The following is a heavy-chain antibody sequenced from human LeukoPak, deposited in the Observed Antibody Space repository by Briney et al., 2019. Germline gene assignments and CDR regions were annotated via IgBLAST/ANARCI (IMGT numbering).Heavy chain of an antibody. CDR1: GYTFTGYY. J-gene: IGHJ4*02. CDR2: MNPNSGGT. CDR3: TRAPSSGPFDY. Sequence: AASVKVSCKASGYTFTGYYIHWVRQAPGQGLEWMGWMNPNSGGTDYAQKFQGRVTMTRDTSISTAYMELSRLRSDDTALYYCTRAPSSGPFDYWGQGTLVTVSS. D-gene: IGHD3-22*01. V-gene: IGHV1-2*02.